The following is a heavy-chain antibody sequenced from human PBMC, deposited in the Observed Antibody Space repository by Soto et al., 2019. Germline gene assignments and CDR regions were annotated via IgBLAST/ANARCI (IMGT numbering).Heavy chain of an antibody. CDR2: ISGPGGTI. CDR1: GFTFREYG. V-gene: IGHV3-23*01. CDR3: SKDRALAVADWLDP. J-gene: IGHJ5*02. Sequence: GGSLRLSCAASGFTFREYGMSWVRQAPGKGPEWVSSISGPGGTIYYADSVEGRFTISRDNSKDTLYLQMNSLRAEDTAVYYCSKDRALAVADWLDPWGQGTLVTVSS. D-gene: IGHD6-19*01.